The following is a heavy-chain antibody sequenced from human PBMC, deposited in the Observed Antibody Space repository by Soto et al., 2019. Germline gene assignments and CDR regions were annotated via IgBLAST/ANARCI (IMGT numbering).Heavy chain of an antibody. D-gene: IGHD6-13*01. CDR1: GFTFSDHY. CDR2: SRNKAKRYTT. J-gene: IGHJ3*02. V-gene: IGHV3-72*01. Sequence: EVQVAEPGGGLVQPGGSLRLSCAGSGFTFSDHYMDWVRQAPGKGLEWVGRSRNKAKRYTTEYAASVKGRFTISRDDSKNSLYLQMNSLKTEDTAVYYCARISAAASNAFDIWGQGTLVTVSS. CDR3: ARISAAASNAFDI.